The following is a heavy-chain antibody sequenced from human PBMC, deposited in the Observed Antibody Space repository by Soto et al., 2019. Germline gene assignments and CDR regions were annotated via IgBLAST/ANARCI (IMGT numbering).Heavy chain of an antibody. CDR2: IRKKSDGGTA. CDR3: RTQWLD. Sequence: GGSLRLSCAASGFTFTNAWMSWVRQAPGKGLEWLGFIRKKSDGGTADYAAPVKGRFTISRDDSKNILYLEMNSLKIEDTAVYYCRTQWLDWRQGTLVTVSS. J-gene: IGHJ4*02. CDR1: GFTFTNAW. D-gene: IGHD6-19*01. V-gene: IGHV3-15*01.